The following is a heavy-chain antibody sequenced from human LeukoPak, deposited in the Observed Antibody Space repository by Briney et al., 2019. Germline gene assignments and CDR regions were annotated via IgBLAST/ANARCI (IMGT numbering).Heavy chain of an antibody. CDR2: IYYGGKT. V-gene: IGHV4-31*03. CDR1: GVSISSGSYY. Sequence: SQTLSLTCTVSGVSISSGSYYWTGIRQHPGKGLEWIGYIYYGGKTHYNPSLRSRVTISADTSKNHFSVNLTSVTGADTALYYCASLPRITISGVVDYWGQGTLVTVSS. D-gene: IGHD3-3*01. J-gene: IGHJ4*02. CDR3: ASLPRITISGVVDY.